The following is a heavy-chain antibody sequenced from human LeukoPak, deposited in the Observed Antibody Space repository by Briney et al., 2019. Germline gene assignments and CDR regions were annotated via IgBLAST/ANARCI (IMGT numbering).Heavy chain of an antibody. V-gene: IGHV3-53*04. D-gene: IGHD6-13*01. CDR3: GGSSSWYHFDY. Sequence: GGSLRLSCAASGFTVSSNYMSWVRQAPGKGLEWVSVIYSGGSTYYADSVKGRFTLSGHNSKNTLYLQMHSLRAEDTAVYYCGGSSSWYHFDYWGEGTLVTVSS. CDR2: IYSGGST. J-gene: IGHJ4*02. CDR1: GFTVSSNY.